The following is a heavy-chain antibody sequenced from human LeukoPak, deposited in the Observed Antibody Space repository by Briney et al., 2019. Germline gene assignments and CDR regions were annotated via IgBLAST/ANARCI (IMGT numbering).Heavy chain of an antibody. Sequence: GGSLRLSCAASGFTFSSYWMSWVRQAPGKGLEWVANIKQDGSEKYYVDSVKGRFTISRDNAKNSLYLQMNSLRAEDTAVYYCARFVTMIVVGKDNWFDPWGQGTLVTVSS. D-gene: IGHD3-22*01. J-gene: IGHJ5*02. V-gene: IGHV3-7*03. CDR1: GFTFSSYW. CDR3: ARFVTMIVVGKDNWFDP. CDR2: IKQDGSEK.